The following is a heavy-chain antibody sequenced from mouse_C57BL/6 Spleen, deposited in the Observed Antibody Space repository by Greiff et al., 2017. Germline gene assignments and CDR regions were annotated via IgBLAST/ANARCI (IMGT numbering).Heavy chain of an antibody. V-gene: IGHV1-66*01. CDR2: IYPGSGNT. CDR3: ARDGSSYVGAY. J-gene: IGHJ3*01. Sequence: QVQLQQSGPELVKPGASVKISCKASGYSFTSYYIHWVKQRPGQGLEWMGWIYPGSGNTKYNEKFKGKATLTADTSSSTAYMQLSSLTSEDSAVYYCARDGSSYVGAYWGQGTLVSVSA. D-gene: IGHD1-1*01. CDR1: GYSFTSYY.